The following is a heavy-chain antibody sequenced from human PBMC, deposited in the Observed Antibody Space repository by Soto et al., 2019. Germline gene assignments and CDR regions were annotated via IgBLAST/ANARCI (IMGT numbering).Heavy chain of an antibody. V-gene: IGHV3-49*04. Sequence: GGSLRLSCTASGFTFGDYAMSWVRQAPGKGLEWVGFIRGKAYGGTTEYAASVKGRFTISRDDSKSIAYLQMNSLKTEDTAVYYCTRAYDRDAFDIWGQGTMVTVSS. D-gene: IGHD3-22*01. CDR1: GFTFGDYA. CDR2: IRGKAYGGTT. J-gene: IGHJ3*02. CDR3: TRAYDRDAFDI.